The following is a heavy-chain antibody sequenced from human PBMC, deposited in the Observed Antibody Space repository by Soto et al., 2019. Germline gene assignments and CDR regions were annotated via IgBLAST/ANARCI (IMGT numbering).Heavy chain of an antibody. CDR3: VRGKVAAGFDY. CDR1: GFTFNKYW. J-gene: IGHJ4*02. CDR2: ISSDGTTT. Sequence: PGGSLRLSCAASGFTFNKYWMYWVRQAPGKGLVWVSRISSDGTTTNYADSVKGRFTISRDNAKNTLYLQMTSLRVEDRAIYYCVRGKVAAGFDYWGQGALVTVSS. V-gene: IGHV3-74*01. D-gene: IGHD6-13*01.